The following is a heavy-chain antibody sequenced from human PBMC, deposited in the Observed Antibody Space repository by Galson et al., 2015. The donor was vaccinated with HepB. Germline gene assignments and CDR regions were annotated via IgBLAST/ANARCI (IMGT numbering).Heavy chain of an antibody. CDR3: ARPGNSWDGYYFYDS. CDR2: INVDNANT. J-gene: IGHJ4*02. V-gene: IGHV1-3*01. D-gene: IGHD2-21*02. CDR1: GYTFTNYA. Sequence: SVKVSCKASGYTFTNYALHWLRQAPGQRLEWMGWINVDNANTKYSEKFQGRVASTRDTFASTAYMELSSLKSEDTAIYYCARPGNSWDGYYFYDSWGQGTLVTVSS.